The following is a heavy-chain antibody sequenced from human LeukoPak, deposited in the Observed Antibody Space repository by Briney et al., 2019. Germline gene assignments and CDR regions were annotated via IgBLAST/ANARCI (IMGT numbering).Heavy chain of an antibody. CDR2: INPSGGST. CDR1: GYTFTSYY. J-gene: IGHJ4*02. V-gene: IGHV1-46*01. D-gene: IGHD4-17*01. Sequence: ASVKVSCKASGYTFTSYYMHWVRQAPGQGLEWMGIINPSGGSTSYAQKFQGRVTMTRDTSTSTVYMELSSLRSEDTAVYYCARGGTKYGDYDTWYYFDYWGQGTLVTVSS. CDR3: ARGGTKYGDYDTWYYFDY.